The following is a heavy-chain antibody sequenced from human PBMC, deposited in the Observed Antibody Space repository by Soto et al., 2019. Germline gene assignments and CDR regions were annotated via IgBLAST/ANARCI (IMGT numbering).Heavy chain of an antibody. CDR2: ISPYTGNT. J-gene: IGHJ6*01. Sequence: QVQLVQSGDEVKKPGASVKVSCKASGYIFVNYGIAWVRQTPGQGLEWMGWISPYTGNTHSATKVQGRLTMTTDTSTSTAYTDLGSLTSDDTAVYYCVMVDNYVTPTPQVVWGQGTTVTVSS. V-gene: IGHV1-18*01. CDR1: GYIFVNYG. CDR3: VMVDNYVTPTPQVV. D-gene: IGHD3-16*01.